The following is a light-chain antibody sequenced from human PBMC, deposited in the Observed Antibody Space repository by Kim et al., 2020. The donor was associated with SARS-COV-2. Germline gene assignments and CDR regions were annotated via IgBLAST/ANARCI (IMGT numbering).Light chain of an antibody. V-gene: IGLV2-14*03. CDR3: SSFTSSSTWV. J-gene: IGLJ3*02. Sequence: QSALTQPASVSGSPGQSITISCTGSSSDIGDYNSVSWYQQHPGKAPILIIYDVSDRPSGVSNRFSGSKSGNTASLTISGLQAEDEADYYCSSFTSSSTWVFGGGTKVTVL. CDR2: DVS. CDR1: SSDIGDYNS.